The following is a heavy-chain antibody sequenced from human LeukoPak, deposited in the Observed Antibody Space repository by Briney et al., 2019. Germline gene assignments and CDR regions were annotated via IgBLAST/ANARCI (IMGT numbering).Heavy chain of an antibody. D-gene: IGHD1-26*01. CDR2: TSGSGGST. CDR3: ARDVGAIGFDY. J-gene: IGHJ4*02. Sequence: GGSLRLSCAASGFTFSSYAMSWVRQAPGKGLEWVSATSGSGGSTYYADSVKGRFTISRDNSKNTLYLQMNSLRAEDTAVYYCARDVGAIGFDYWGQGTLVTVSS. V-gene: IGHV3-23*01. CDR1: GFTFSSYA.